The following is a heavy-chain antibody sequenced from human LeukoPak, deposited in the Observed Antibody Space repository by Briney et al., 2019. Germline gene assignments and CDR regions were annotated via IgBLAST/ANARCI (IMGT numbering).Heavy chain of an antibody. CDR1: GGSISSGSYY. Sequence: SETLSLTCTVSGGSISSGSYYWSWIRQPAGKGLEWIGRIYTSGSTNYNPSLKSRVTISVDTSKNQFSLKLSSVTAADTAVYYCARIAARSDYWGQGTLVTVSS. J-gene: IGHJ4*02. D-gene: IGHD6-6*01. CDR3: ARIAARSDY. V-gene: IGHV4-61*02. CDR2: IYTSGST.